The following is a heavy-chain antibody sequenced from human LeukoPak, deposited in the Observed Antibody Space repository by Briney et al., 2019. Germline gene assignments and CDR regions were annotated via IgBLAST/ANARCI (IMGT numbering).Heavy chain of an antibody. D-gene: IGHD1-20*01. J-gene: IGHJ4*02. CDR2: IKPNSGGT. V-gene: IGHV1-2*02. CDR1: GYTFTDYY. Sequence: ASVKVSCKASGYTFTDYYIYWVRQAPGQGLEWMGCIKPNSGGTKYAQTFQGRVTMTGDTSINTAYMELSRLTYDDTAVYYCAGLPRYNWNEPLDYWGQGTLVTVSS. CDR3: AGLPRYNWNEPLDY.